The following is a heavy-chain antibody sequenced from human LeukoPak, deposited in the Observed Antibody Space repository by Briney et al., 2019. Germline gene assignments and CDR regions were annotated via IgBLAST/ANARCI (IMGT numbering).Heavy chain of an antibody. J-gene: IGHJ6*02. CDR1: GFTFSSHA. CDR3: ASHPGDYYYGMDA. V-gene: IGHV3-23*01. CDR2: VGTGFDT. Sequence: GGSLRLSCVASGFTFSSHAMSWVRQAPGKGLEWVSTVGTGFDTYYTDSVKGRFIISRDNSKNTLFLQMNSLRLEDTAVYYCASHPGDYYYGMDAWGQGTTVTVSS.